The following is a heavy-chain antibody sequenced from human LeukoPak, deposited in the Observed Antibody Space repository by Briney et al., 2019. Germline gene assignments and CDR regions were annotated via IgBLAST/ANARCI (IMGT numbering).Heavy chain of an antibody. CDR2: IYSSGST. CDR3: ARGGSSWYNWFDP. CDR1: GGSISSFY. Sequence: SETLSLTCTVSGGSISSFYWSWIRQSAGKGLEWIGRIYSSGSTNCNPSLNSRVTMSIDTSKNQFSLNLSSVSAADTAMYFCARGGSSWYNWFDPWGQGTLVTVSS. J-gene: IGHJ5*02. V-gene: IGHV4-4*07. D-gene: IGHD6-13*01.